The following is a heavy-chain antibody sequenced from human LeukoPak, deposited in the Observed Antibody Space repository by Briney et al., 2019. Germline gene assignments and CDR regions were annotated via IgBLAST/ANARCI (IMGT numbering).Heavy chain of an antibody. Sequence: PGGSLRLSCAASGFTFSSYSMNWVRQAPGKGLEWVSSISSSSSYIYYADSVKGRFTISRDNAKNSLYLQMNSLRAEDTAVYYCARDASAWVATRNFDYWGQGTLVTVSS. CDR3: ARDASAWVATRNFDY. CDR1: GFTFSSYS. J-gene: IGHJ4*02. D-gene: IGHD5-12*01. V-gene: IGHV3-21*01. CDR2: ISSSSSYI.